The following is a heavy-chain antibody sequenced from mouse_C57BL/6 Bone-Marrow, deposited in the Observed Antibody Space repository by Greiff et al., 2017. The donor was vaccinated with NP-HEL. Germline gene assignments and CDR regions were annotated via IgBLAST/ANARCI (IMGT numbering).Heavy chain of an antibody. J-gene: IGHJ3*01. D-gene: IGHD1-1*01. V-gene: IGHV1-18*01. CDR3: ARGGYYGSSPWFAY. Sequence: EVKLVESGPELVKPGASVKIPCKASGYTFTDYNMDWVKQSHGKSLEWIGDINPNNGGTIYNQKFKGKATLTVDKSSSTAYMELRSLTSEDTAVYYCARGGYYGSSPWFAYWGQGTLVTVSA. CDR1: GYTFTDYN. CDR2: INPNNGGT.